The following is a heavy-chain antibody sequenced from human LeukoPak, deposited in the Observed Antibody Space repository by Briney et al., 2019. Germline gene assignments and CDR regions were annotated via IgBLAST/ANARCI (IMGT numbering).Heavy chain of an antibody. D-gene: IGHD5-18*01. V-gene: IGHV4-38-2*02. Sequence: SETLSLTCSVSGYSISSGYYWGWIRQPPGKGLEWIGSIYHSGSTYYNPSLKSRVTISVDMSKNQFSLKLSSVTAADTAVYYCASAPRGDTAMVGFYYYYMDVWGKGTTVTVSS. J-gene: IGHJ6*03. CDR1: GYSISSGYY. CDR3: ASAPRGDTAMVGFYYYYMDV. CDR2: IYHSGST.